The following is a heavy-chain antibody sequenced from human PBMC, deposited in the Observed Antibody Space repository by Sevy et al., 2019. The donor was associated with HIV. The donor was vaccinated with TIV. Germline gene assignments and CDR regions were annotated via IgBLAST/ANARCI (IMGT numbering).Heavy chain of an antibody. D-gene: IGHD1-20*01. V-gene: IGHV4-39*01. CDR2: IYYSGST. CDR3: ARRLVITGTTAGGYFDY. Sequence: SETLSLTCTVSGGSISSSSYYWGWIRQPPGKGLEGIGSIYYSGSTYYNPSLKSRVTISVDTSKNQFSLKLSSVTAADTAVYYCARRLVITGTTAGGYFDYWGQGTLVTVSS. J-gene: IGHJ4*02. CDR1: GGSISSSSYY.